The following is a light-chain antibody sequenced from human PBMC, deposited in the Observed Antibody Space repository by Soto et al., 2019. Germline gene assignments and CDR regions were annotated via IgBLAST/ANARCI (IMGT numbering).Light chain of an antibody. V-gene: IGKV3-11*01. Sequence: EIVLTQSPATLSLSPGDRATLSCRASQSVDNYLDWYQQKPGQAPRLLIYESSNTATGIPTRFSGSGSGTDFILTISSLQPDDFAVYYCQQCNNLPQTFGQGTKVDIK. CDR1: QSVDNY. CDR2: ESS. J-gene: IGKJ1*01. CDR3: QQCNNLPQT.